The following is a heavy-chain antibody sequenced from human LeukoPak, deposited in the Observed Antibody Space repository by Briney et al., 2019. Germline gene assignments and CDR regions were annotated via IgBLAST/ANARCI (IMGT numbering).Heavy chain of an antibody. CDR2: ISGSGGST. Sequence: GGSLRLSCAASGFTFSTYGMTWVRQAPGKGLEWVSAISGSGGSTCYADSVKGRFTISRDNAKNSLYLQMNSLRAEDTAVYYCARGRIPRDAFDIWGQGTMVTVSS. CDR1: GFTFSTYG. D-gene: IGHD2-21*01. CDR3: ARGRIPRDAFDI. J-gene: IGHJ3*02. V-gene: IGHV3-23*01.